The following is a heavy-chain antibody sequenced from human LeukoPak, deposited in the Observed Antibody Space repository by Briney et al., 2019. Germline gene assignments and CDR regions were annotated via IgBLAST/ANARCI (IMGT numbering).Heavy chain of an antibody. D-gene: IGHD6-13*01. CDR1: GFTFSSYS. CDR3: ARLLSIAAVGFDY. J-gene: IGHJ4*02. CDR2: ISSSSSYI. V-gene: IGHV3-21*01. Sequence: KPGGSLRLSCAASGFTFSSYSMNWVRQAPGKGLEWVSSISSSSSYIYYADSVKVRFTSARDNAKNSLYLQMHSLGAEDTAVYYCARLLSIAAVGFDYWGQGTLVTVSS.